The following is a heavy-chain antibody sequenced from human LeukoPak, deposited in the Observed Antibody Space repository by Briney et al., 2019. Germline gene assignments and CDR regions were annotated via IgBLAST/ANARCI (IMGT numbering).Heavy chain of an antibody. D-gene: IGHD6-19*01. Sequence: PGGSLRLSCAVSGFTFSSYEMNWVRQAPGKGLEWVSYISSSGTTIYYADSVKGRFTISRDNAENSLYLQMNSLRVEDTAVYYCARVRSGLGMDVWGQGTTVTVS. V-gene: IGHV3-48*03. CDR1: GFTFSSYE. CDR2: ISSSGTTI. CDR3: ARVRSGLGMDV. J-gene: IGHJ6*02.